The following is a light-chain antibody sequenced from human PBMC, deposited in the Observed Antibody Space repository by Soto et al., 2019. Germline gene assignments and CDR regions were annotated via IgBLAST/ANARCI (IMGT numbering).Light chain of an antibody. CDR1: SSDVGGYKF. CDR3: SSYTGTSSYVL. Sequence: QSALTQPASVSGSPGQSITISCTGTSSDVGGYKFVSWYQHHPGKAPKLMIYEVGNRPSGISNRFSGSKSGNTASLTISGLQAEDDADYYCSSYTGTSSYVLFGGGTKLTVL. V-gene: IGLV2-14*01. J-gene: IGLJ2*01. CDR2: EVG.